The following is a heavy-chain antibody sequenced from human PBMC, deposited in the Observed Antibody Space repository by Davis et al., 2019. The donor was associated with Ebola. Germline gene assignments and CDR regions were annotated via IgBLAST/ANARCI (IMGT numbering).Heavy chain of an antibody. Sequence: GSLRLSCTVSGGSISSGDYYWSWIRQPPGKGLEWIGYIYYSGSTNYNPSLKSRVTISVDTSKNQFSLKLSSVTAADTAVYYCARQPYNYYYGMDVWGQGSTVTVSS. J-gene: IGHJ6*02. V-gene: IGHV4-61*08. CDR2: IYYSGST. CDR1: GGSISSGDYY. CDR3: ARQPYNYYYGMDV. D-gene: IGHD1-14*01.